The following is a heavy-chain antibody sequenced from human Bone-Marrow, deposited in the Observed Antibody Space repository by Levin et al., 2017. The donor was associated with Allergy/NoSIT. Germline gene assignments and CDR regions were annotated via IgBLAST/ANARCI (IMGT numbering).Heavy chain of an antibody. V-gene: IGHV4-39*07. CDR3: VRGLRRVTIFGVVIAPGAFDI. CDR1: FFPLLLPPSY. J-gene: IGHJ3*02. D-gene: IGHD3-3*01. CDR2: MHYSGSI. Sequence: LSLTFPFSFFPLLLPPSYWGWIRQPPGKGLEWIGSMHYSGSIYHNPSLKSRLTLSLSTSKNQFSLKLRSVTAADTAVYYCVRGLRRVTIFGVVIAPGAFDIWGQGTMVIVSS.